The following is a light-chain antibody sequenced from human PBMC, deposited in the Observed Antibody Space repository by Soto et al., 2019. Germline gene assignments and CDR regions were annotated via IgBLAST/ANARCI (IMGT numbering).Light chain of an antibody. CDR1: SSDVGGYNY. CDR2: EVS. CDR3: SSYTSSSTYV. J-gene: IGLJ1*01. Sequence: QAVLTGPASVSGSPGRSITSSCTGTSSDVGGYNYVSWYQQHPGKAPKLMIYEVSNRPSGVSNRFSGSKSGNTASLTISGLQAEDEADYYCSSYTSSSTYVFGTGTKXT. V-gene: IGLV2-14*01.